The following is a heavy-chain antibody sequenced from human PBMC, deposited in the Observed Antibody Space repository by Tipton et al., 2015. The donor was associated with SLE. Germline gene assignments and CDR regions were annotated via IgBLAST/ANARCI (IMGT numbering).Heavy chain of an antibody. CDR3: ARGGGDKDWFDP. CDR2: MYHTGNT. D-gene: IGHD2-21*01. Sequence: TLSLTCAVSGGSFSGYYWSWIRQPPGKGLEWIGSMYHTGNTYYNPSLKSRVTISVDTSKNQFSLKLSSVTAADTAVYYCARGGGDKDWFDPWGQGTLVTVSS. J-gene: IGHJ5*02. V-gene: IGHV4-34*01. CDR1: GGSFSGYY.